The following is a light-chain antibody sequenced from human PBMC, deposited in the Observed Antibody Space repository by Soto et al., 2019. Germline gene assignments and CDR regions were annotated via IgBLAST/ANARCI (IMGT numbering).Light chain of an antibody. CDR1: QSVSSN. J-gene: IGKJ1*01. CDR3: QQYNNWPPRT. Sequence: EIVMTQSPATLSVSPGERATLSCRASQSVSSNLAWYQQKPGQAPSLLIYGASTRATGIPARFSGSGCGTEFTLPISSLQSEDFSVYYCQQYNNWPPRTFGQGTKVEIK. CDR2: GAS. V-gene: IGKV3-15*01.